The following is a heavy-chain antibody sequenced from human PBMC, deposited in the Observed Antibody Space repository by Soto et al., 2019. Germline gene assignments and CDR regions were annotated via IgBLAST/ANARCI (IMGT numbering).Heavy chain of an antibody. D-gene: IGHD6-19*01. CDR1: GGSISSSSYY. V-gene: IGHV4-39*01. CDR3: ARQYSSGCYLPYYFDY. Sequence: SETLSLTCTVSGGSISSSSYYWGWIRQPPGKGLEWIGSIYYSGSTYYNPSLKSRVTISVDTSKNQFSLKLSSVTAADTAVYYCARQYSSGCYLPYYFDYWGQGTLVTVSS. J-gene: IGHJ4*02. CDR2: IYYSGST.